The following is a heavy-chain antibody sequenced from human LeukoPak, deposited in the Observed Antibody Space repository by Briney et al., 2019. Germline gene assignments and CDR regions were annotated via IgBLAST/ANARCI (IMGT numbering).Heavy chain of an antibody. CDR1: GFIVSSNY. D-gene: IGHD1-26*01. CDR3: ARGWAGAFDC. Sequence: GGSLRLSCAASGFIVSSNYMSWVREAPGKGLEWVSVLHHDGTTHYAEYVKGRFTISRDDSQNTLHLQMNSLRAEDTALYYCARGWAGAFDCWGQGTLVTVSS. J-gene: IGHJ4*02. V-gene: IGHV3-66*01. CDR2: LHHDGTT.